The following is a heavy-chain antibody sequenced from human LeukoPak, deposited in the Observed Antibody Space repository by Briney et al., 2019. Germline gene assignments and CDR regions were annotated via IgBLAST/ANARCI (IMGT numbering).Heavy chain of an antibody. J-gene: IGHJ6*02. V-gene: IGHV3-48*04. Sequence: GGSLRLSCAASGFTFSSYSMNWVRQAPGKGLEWVSYISSSSSTIYYADSVKGRFTISRDNAKNSLYLQMNSLRAEDTAVYYCAREGIVALQPRVYYYYGMDVWGQGTTVTVSS. D-gene: IGHD2-15*01. CDR1: GFTFSSYS. CDR3: AREGIVALQPRVYYYYGMDV. CDR2: ISSSSSTI.